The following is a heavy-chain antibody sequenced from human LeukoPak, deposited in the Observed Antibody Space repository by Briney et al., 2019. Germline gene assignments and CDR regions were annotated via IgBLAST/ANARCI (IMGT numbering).Heavy chain of an antibody. CDR1: GGTFSSYT. Sequence: ASVKVSCKASGGTFSSYTISWVRQAPGQGLEWMGWISAYNGNTNYAQKLQGRVTMTTDTSTSTAYMELRSLRSDDTAVYYCAIDSSGYLAFTSWGQGTLVTVSS. D-gene: IGHD3-22*01. V-gene: IGHV1-18*01. J-gene: IGHJ5*02. CDR2: ISAYNGNT. CDR3: AIDSSGYLAFTS.